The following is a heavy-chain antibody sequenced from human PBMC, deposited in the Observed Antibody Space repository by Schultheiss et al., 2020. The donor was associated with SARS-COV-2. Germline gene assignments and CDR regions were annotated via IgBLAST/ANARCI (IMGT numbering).Heavy chain of an antibody. D-gene: IGHD6-13*01. CDR1: GFTFSSYA. CDR3: ARERQQLHAFDI. CDR2: ISSNGGST. Sequence: GGSLRLSCSASGFTFSSYAMHWVRQAPGKGLEYISAISSNGGSTYYADSVKGRFTISRDNAKNSLYLQMNSLRAEDTAVYYCARERQQLHAFDIWGQGTMVTVSS. V-gene: IGHV3-64*04. J-gene: IGHJ3*02.